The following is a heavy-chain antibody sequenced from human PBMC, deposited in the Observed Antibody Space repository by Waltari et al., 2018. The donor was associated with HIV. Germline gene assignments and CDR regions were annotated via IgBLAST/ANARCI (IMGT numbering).Heavy chain of an antibody. CDR2: VFLSGST. V-gene: IGHV4-61*02. CDR3: ARRYCGRACNDFYYFDL. Sequence: QVQLQESGPGLVKSSQTLSLTCTVSGGSITSSNYYWSWIRRPAGKGLEWIGRVFLSGSTNYNPSLKSRISMSIDPSKNQFSLNLRSVTAEDTATYFCARRYCGRACNDFYYFDLWGRGTLVTVSS. D-gene: IGHD2-21*01. J-gene: IGHJ2*01. CDR1: GGSITSSNYY.